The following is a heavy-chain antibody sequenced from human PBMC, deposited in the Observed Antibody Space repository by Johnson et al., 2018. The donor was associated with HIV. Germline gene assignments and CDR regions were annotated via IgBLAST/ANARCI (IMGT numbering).Heavy chain of an antibody. CDR1: GFTFSSYG. J-gene: IGHJ3*02. CDR2: ISYDGSNK. V-gene: IGHV3-30*03. D-gene: IGHD3-16*01. CDR3: ARDGGEQRGETVGDGFDI. Sequence: QVQLVESGGGVVQPGRSLRLSCAVSGFTFSSYGMHWVRRAPGKGLEWVAVISYDGSNKYYADSVKGRFTISRDNTKNSVYLQMNSLRVEDTAFYYCARDGGEQRGETVGDGFDIWGQGTMVTVSS.